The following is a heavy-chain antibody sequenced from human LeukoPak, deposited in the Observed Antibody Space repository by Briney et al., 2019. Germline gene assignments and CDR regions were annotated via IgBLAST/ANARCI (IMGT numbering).Heavy chain of an antibody. CDR3: ARDRRQRDYFDF. D-gene: IGHD1-1*01. CDR2: IYSSGST. Sequence: SETLSLTCSVSGASISSGSNYWGWIRQPPGKTLEWIGSIYSSGSTYYNPSLKSRVTILVDTSKNQFSLKLNSVTAADTAVYYCARDRRQRDYFDFWGQGARVSVSS. J-gene: IGHJ4*02. CDR1: GASISSGSNY. V-gene: IGHV4-39*07.